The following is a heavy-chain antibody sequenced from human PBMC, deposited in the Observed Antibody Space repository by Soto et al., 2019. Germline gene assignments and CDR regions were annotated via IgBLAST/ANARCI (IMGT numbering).Heavy chain of an antibody. Sequence: ASVKVSCKASGYTFTSYAMHWVRQAPGQRLEWMGWINAGNGNTKYSQKFQGRVTMTRDTSTSTVYMELTSLRSEDTAVYYCAKDSGSDCGDDCYLGDAFDIWGQGTMVTVSS. CDR1: GYTFTSYA. J-gene: IGHJ3*02. V-gene: IGHV1-3*01. CDR2: INAGNGNT. D-gene: IGHD2-21*02. CDR3: AKDSGSDCGDDCYLGDAFDI.